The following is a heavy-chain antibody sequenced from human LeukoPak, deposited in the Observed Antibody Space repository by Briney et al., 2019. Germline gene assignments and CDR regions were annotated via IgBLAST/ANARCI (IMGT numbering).Heavy chain of an antibody. V-gene: IGHV3-74*01. CDR1: GFTFSSYW. CDR2: INSDGSST. J-gene: IGHJ5*02. D-gene: IGHD3-9*01. CDR3: ARERAYYDILTGYSNWFDP. Sequence: GGSLRLSCAASGFTFSSYWMHWVRQAPGKGLVWVSRINSDGSSTSYADPVKGRFTISRDNAKNTLYLQMNSLRAEDTAVYYCARERAYYDILTGYSNWFDPWGQGTLVTVSS.